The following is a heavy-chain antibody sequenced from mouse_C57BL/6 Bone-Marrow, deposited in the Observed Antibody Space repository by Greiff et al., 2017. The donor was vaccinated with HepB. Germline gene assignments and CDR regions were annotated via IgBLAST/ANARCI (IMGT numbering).Heavy chain of an antibody. CDR3: ARDPGGAFYYAMDY. CDR2: ISDGGSYT. V-gene: IGHV5-4*01. CDR1: GFTFSSYA. D-gene: IGHD1-1*02. J-gene: IGHJ4*01. Sequence: EVQGVESGGGLVKPGGSLKLSCAASGFTFSSYAMSWVRQTPEKRLEWVATISDGGSYTYYPDNVKGRFTISRDNAKNNLYLQMSHLKSEDTAMYYCARDPGGAFYYAMDYWGQGTSVTVSS.